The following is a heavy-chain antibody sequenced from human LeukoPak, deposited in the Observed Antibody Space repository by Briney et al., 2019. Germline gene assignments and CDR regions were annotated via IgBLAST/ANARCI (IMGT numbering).Heavy chain of an antibody. Sequence: GGSLRLSCPASGFTVSRNYMSWVRQAPGKGLEWVSVIYSGGSTYYADSVKGRFTISRDNSKNTLYLQMNSLRAEDTAVYYCARVSGTGYYEVDYWGQGTLVTVSS. CDR3: ARVSGTGYYEVDY. CDR1: GFTVSRNY. J-gene: IGHJ4*02. CDR2: IYSGGST. V-gene: IGHV3-53*01. D-gene: IGHD3/OR15-3a*01.